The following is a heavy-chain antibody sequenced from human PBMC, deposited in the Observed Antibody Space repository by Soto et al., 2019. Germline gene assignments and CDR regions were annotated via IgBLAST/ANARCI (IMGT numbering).Heavy chain of an antibody. CDR1: GGSVSSGSYY. J-gene: IGHJ4*02. CDR3: ALLGYYYSGAYY. CDR2: IYYSGST. V-gene: IGHV4-61*01. Sequence: PSETLSLTCTVSGGSVSSGSYYWSWIRQPPGKGLEWIGYIYYSGSTNYNPSLKSRVTISVDTSKNQFSLKLSSVTAADTAVYYCALLGYYYSGAYYWGQGTLVTSPQ. D-gene: IGHD3-22*01.